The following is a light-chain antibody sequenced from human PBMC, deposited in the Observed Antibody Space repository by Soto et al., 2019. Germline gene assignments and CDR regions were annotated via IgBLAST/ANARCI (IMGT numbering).Light chain of an antibody. CDR3: SSYTYSSTWV. CDR1: TSDVGNYNY. V-gene: IGLV2-14*01. CDR2: EVS. J-gene: IGLJ3*02. Sequence: QSVLTQPASVSGSPGQSITISCTGTTSDVGNYNYVSWYQHHPGKATKLMIYEVSNRPSGVSNRFSGSKSGNTASLTISGLQAEDEADYYCSSYTYSSTWVFGGGTKLTVL.